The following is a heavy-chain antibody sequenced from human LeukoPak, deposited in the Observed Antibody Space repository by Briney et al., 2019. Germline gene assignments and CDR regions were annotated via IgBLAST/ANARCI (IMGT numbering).Heavy chain of an antibody. CDR2: INAYNGNT. D-gene: IGHD4-17*01. J-gene: IGHJ4*02. Sequence: GASVKVSCKASGYTFSNYGISWVRQAPGQGLEWMGSINAYNGNTNYPQKFQGRVTMTTDTSTNTGYMELRSLRSDDTAVYYCARGRVPDLYGDYVFPPEDYWGQGTLVTVSS. CDR1: GYTFSNYG. CDR3: ARGRVPDLYGDYVFPPEDY. V-gene: IGHV1-18*04.